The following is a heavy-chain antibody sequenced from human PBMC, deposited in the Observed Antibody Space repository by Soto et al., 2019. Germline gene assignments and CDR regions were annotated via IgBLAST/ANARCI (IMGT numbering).Heavy chain of an antibody. V-gene: IGHV3-15*01. J-gene: IGHJ3*02. CDR2: IKSKTDGGTT. CDR3: TTDHPLTVTTPFDI. D-gene: IGHD4-17*01. CDR1: GFTFSSAW. Sequence: PGGSLRLSCAASGFTFSSAWMSWVRQAPGKGLEWVGRIKSKTDGGTTDYAAPVKGRFTISRDDSKNTLYLQMNSLKTEDTAVYYCTTDHPLTVTTPFDIWGQGTMVTVSS.